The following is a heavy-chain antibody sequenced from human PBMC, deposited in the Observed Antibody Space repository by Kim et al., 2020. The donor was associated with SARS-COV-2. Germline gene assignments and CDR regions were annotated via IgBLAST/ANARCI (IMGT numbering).Heavy chain of an antibody. J-gene: IGHJ4*02. CDR1: GGSISSGGYY. Sequence: SETLSLTCTVSGGSISSGGYYWSWIRQHPGKGLEWIGYIYYSGSTYYNPSLKSRVTISVDTSENQFSLKLSSVTAADTAVYYCARAPITIFGMVIMHFDYWGQGTLVTVSS. CDR2: IYYSGST. V-gene: IGHV4-31*03. CDR3: ARAPITIFGMVIMHFDY. D-gene: IGHD3-3*01.